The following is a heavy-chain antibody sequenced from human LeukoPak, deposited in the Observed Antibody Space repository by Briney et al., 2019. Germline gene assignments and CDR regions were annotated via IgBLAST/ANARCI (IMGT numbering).Heavy chain of an antibody. V-gene: IGHV3-53*01. Sequence: GGSLRLSCAVSGFTVSSNYMSWVRQAPGKGLEWVSLIYSGGGTYYADSVRGRFTISRDDSKNTLYLQMNSLRAEDTAVYYCAKVAVADFDYWGQGTLVTVSS. D-gene: IGHD6-19*01. CDR3: AKVAVADFDY. J-gene: IGHJ4*02. CDR1: GFTVSSNY. CDR2: IYSGGGT.